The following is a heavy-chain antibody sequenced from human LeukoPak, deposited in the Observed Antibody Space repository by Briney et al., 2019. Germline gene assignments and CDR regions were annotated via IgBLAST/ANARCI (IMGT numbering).Heavy chain of an antibody. J-gene: IGHJ4*02. CDR3: ARGYYYGSGSYWGFDY. CDR2: IWYDGSNK. Sequence: GGSLRLSCAASGFTFSSYGMHWVRQAPGKGLEWVAVIWYDGSNKYYADSVKGRFTISRDNSKNTLYLQMNSLRAEDTAVYYCARGYYYGSGSYWGFDYWGQGTLVTVSS. D-gene: IGHD3-10*01. CDR1: GFTFSSYG. V-gene: IGHV3-33*01.